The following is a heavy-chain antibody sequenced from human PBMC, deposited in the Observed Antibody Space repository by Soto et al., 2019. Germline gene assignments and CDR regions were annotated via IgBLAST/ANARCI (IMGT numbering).Heavy chain of an antibody. CDR1: GGSFSGYY. CDR3: ARGASVDCSGGSCYLDY. CDR2: INHSGST. J-gene: IGHJ4*02. D-gene: IGHD2-15*01. V-gene: IGHV4-34*01. Sequence: SETLSLTCAVYGGSFSGYYWGWIRQPPGKGLEWIGEINHSGSTNYNPSLKSRVTISVDTSKNQFSLKLSSVTAADTAVYYCARGASVDCSGGSCYLDYWGQGTLVTVSS.